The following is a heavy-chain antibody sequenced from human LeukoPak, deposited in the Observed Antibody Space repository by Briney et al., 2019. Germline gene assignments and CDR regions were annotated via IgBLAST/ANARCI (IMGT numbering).Heavy chain of an antibody. CDR3: ARRVLYYYDSTTPVSFDY. J-gene: IGHJ4*02. CDR2: INHSGST. V-gene: IGHV4-34*01. Sequence: SETLSLTCPVYGGSFSGYYWSWIRQPPGRGREWIGEINHSGSTNYNPSLKSRVTISVDTSKNQFSLKLSSVTAADTAVYYCARRVLYYYDSTTPVSFDYWGQGTLVTVSS. CDR1: GGSFSGYY. D-gene: IGHD3-22*01.